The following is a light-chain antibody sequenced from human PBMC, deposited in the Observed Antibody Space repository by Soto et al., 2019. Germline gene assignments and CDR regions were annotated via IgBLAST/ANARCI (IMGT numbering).Light chain of an antibody. J-gene: IGKJ4*01. CDR2: DAS. Sequence: EIVLTQSPATLSLSPGERATHSCRASQSVSSYLAWYQQKPGQAPRLLIYDASNRATGIPARFSGSGSGTDFTLTISSLEPEDFAVYYCQQRSNWLGTFGGGTKVEIK. V-gene: IGKV3-11*01. CDR1: QSVSSY. CDR3: QQRSNWLGT.